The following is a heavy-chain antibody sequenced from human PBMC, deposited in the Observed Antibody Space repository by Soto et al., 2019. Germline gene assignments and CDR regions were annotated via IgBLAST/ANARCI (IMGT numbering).Heavy chain of an antibody. CDR3: ARSDSYGPFDY. CDR1: GFTFSDRY. Sequence: EVQLVESGGGLVQPGGSLRLSCAASGFTFSDRYMDWLRQAPGKGLEWVGRIRIKGNSYSTEYAASVKGRFTISRYDSKSSLYLQMNSLKTEDTAVYYCARSDSYGPFDYWGQGTLVTVSS. J-gene: IGHJ4*02. D-gene: IGHD5-18*01. CDR2: IRIKGNSYST. V-gene: IGHV3-72*01.